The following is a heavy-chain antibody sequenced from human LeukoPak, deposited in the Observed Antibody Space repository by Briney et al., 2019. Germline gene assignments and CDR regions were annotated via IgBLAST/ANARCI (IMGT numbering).Heavy chain of an antibody. D-gene: IGHD1-26*01. V-gene: IGHV4-59*01. J-gene: IGHJ6*03. Sequence: SETLSLTCTVSGGFIRSYYWRWIRQPPGKGLEWIGYIYYSGSTNYNPSLKSRVTISVDTSKNQFSLRLSSVTAADTAVYYCARGLGATRGVYEYYYMDDWGKGTTVTVSS. CDR2: IYYSGST. CDR1: GGFIRSYY. CDR3: ARGLGATRGVYEYYYMDD.